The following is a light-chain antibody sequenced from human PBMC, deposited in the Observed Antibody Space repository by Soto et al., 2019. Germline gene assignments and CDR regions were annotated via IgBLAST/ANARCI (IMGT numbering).Light chain of an antibody. CDR1: QSISSW. CDR2: KAS. V-gene: IGKV1-5*03. Sequence: DIQMTQSPPTLSVSVGDRVTITCRASQSISSWLAWYQQKPGKAPKLLIYKASSLQSGVPSRFSGSGSGTEFTLTISSLQPDDFATYYCQQYSSYRTFGQGTKVEIK. J-gene: IGKJ1*01. CDR3: QQYSSYRT.